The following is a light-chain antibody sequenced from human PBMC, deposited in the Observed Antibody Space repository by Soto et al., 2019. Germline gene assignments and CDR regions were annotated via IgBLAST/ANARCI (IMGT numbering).Light chain of an antibody. Sequence: IVMTHSPVTLSVSPGERATLSFRASQSVSSNLAWYQQKPGQAPSLLIYGAFTRATGIPARFSGTGSGTEFTLTISSLQSEDFALYYCQQYNDWPLTFGQGTKVDIK. J-gene: IGKJ1*01. CDR2: GAF. V-gene: IGKV3-15*01. CDR3: QQYNDWPLT. CDR1: QSVSSN.